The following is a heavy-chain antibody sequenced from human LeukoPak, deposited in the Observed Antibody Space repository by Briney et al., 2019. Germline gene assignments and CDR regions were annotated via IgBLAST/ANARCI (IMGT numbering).Heavy chain of an antibody. V-gene: IGHV3-21*01. J-gene: IGHJ4*02. Sequence: GGSLRLSCAASGFTFSSYSMNWVRQAPGKGLEWVSSISSSSSYIYYADSVKGRFTISRDNAKNSLYLQMNSLRAEDTAVYYCARGKYYYDSSGGEFDYWGQGTLVTVSS. CDR3: ARGKYYYDSSGGEFDY. D-gene: IGHD3-22*01. CDR2: ISSSSSYI. CDR1: GFTFSSYS.